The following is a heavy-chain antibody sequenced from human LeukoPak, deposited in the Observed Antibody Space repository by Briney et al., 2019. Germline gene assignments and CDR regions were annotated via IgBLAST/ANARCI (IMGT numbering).Heavy chain of an antibody. J-gene: IGHJ3*02. V-gene: IGHV1-18*01. D-gene: IGHD3-3*01. CDR1: GYTFTSYG. CDR2: ISAYNGNT. CDR3: ARDRYDFWSGYHNDAFDI. Sequence: ASVKVSCKAPGYTFTSYGISWVRQAPGQGLERMGWISAYNGNTNYAQKLQGRVTMTTDTSTSTAYMELRSLRSDDTAVYYCARDRYDFWSGYHNDAFDIWGQGTMVTVSS.